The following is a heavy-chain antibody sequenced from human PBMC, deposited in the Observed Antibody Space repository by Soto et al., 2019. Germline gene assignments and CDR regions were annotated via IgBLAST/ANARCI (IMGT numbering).Heavy chain of an antibody. CDR2: INPDGNVG. CDR1: GFPFSTYW. J-gene: IGHJ4*02. CDR3: AGWGGHDYNY. D-gene: IGHD4-4*01. Sequence: EVQLLGSGGGLVQPGGSLRLSCVGSGFPFSTYWTNWVRQAPGKGLEWVANINPDGNVGTYVDSVRGRFTTSRDNAKNSLYLQMTSLRADDTAVYFCAGWGGHDYNYWGQGIMVTVSS. V-gene: IGHV3-7*03.